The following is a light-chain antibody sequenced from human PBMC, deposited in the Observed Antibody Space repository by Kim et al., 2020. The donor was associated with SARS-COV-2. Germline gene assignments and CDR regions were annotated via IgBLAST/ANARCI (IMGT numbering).Light chain of an antibody. CDR3: QQYDNLPLT. Sequence: DIQMTQSPSSLSASVGGRVTITCQATQDISNYLNWYQQKPGKAPKLLVYDASNLETGVPSRFSGSGSGTDFTFSISSLQPEDTATYYCQQYDNLPLTFGGGTKVEIK. CDR2: DAS. J-gene: IGKJ4*01. CDR1: QDISNY. V-gene: IGKV1-33*01.